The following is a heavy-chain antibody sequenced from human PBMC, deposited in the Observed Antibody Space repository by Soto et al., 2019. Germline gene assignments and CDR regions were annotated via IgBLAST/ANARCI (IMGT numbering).Heavy chain of an antibody. CDR3: ASLGGYRYYFDY. CDR1: GLSIDRGAYS. V-gene: IGHV4-30-2*01. D-gene: IGHD2-15*01. Sequence: SETLSLTCTVSGLSIDRGAYSWSWIRQPPGKGLEWVGSISPGGDTYYNPSLTGRVTISVDRPRNQFSLNLTSVTAADTAVYYCASLGGYRYYFDYWGQGILVTLSS. CDR2: ISPGGDT. J-gene: IGHJ4*02.